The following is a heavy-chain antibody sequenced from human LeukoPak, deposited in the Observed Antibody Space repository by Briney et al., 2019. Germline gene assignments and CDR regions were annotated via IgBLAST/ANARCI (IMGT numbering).Heavy chain of an antibody. CDR3: ARIGGSDSSGYYSPFDY. D-gene: IGHD3-22*01. J-gene: IGHJ4*02. V-gene: IGHV1-46*01. Sequence: GASVKVSCKASGYTFTGYYMHWVRQAPGQGLEWMGIINPSGGSTSYAQKFQGRVTMTRDTSTSTVYMELSSLRSEDTAVYYCARIGGSDSSGYYSPFDYWGQGTLVTVSS. CDR2: INPSGGST. CDR1: GYTFTGYY.